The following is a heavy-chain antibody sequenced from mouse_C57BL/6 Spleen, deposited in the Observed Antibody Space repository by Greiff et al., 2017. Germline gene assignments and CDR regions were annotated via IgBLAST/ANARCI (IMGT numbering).Heavy chain of an antibody. CDR2: IYPRSGNT. J-gene: IGHJ2*01. Sequence: QVQLQQSGAELARPGASVKLSCTASGYTFTSYGISWVKQRTGQGLEWIGEIYPRSGNTYYNEKFKGKATLTADKSSSTAYMELRSLTSEDSAVYFCARQVYYGSSYRYFDYWGQGTTLTVSS. V-gene: IGHV1-81*01. CDR3: ARQVYYGSSYRYFDY. CDR1: GYTFTSYG. D-gene: IGHD1-1*01.